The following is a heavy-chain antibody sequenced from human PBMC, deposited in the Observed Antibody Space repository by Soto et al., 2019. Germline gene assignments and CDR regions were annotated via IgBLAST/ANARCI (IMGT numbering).Heavy chain of an antibody. V-gene: IGHV1-3*01. Sequence: QVQLVQSGAEVKKPGASVKVSCKASGYTFTSYAMHWVRQAPGQRLEWMGWINAGNGNTKYSQKFQGRVTITRDTSASTANMERSSLRSEDTAVYCCARGPGGPDGPGDYWGQGTLVTVSS. J-gene: IGHJ4*02. CDR3: ARGPGGPDGPGDY. CDR1: GYTFTSYA. D-gene: IGHD2-15*01. CDR2: INAGNGNT.